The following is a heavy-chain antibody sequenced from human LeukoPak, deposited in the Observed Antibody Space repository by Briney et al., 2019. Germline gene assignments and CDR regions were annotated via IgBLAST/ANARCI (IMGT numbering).Heavy chain of an antibody. D-gene: IGHD3-10*01. J-gene: IGHJ4*02. V-gene: IGHV3-21*01. CDR2: ISSSSSYI. CDR1: GFTFSGYS. CDR3: ARVARYYGSGSYYLDY. Sequence: GGSLRLSCAASGFTFSGYSMNWVRQAPGKGLEWVSSISSSSSYIYYADSVKGRFTISRDNAKNSLYLQMNSLRAEDTAVYYCARVARYYGSGSYYLDYWGQGTLVTVSS.